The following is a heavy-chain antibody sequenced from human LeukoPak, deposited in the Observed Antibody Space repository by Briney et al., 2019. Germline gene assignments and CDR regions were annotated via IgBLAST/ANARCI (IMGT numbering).Heavy chain of an antibody. J-gene: IGHJ5*02. CDR3: ARVNTQGVPSP. D-gene: IGHD2-15*01. Sequence: SETLSLTCTVSGDSISSRDYYWGWIRQPPGKGLEWIASIHYSGTTHYNPSHQSRVTMSVDTSKNQFSLKLRSVTAADTAVYYCARVNTQGVPSPWGQGILVTVSS. CDR1: GDSISSRDYY. CDR2: IHYSGTT. V-gene: IGHV4-39*01.